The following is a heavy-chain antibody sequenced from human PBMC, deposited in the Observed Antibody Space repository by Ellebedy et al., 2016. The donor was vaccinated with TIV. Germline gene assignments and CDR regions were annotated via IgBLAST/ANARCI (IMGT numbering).Heavy chain of an antibody. Sequence: GGSLRLSCAASGFSFRSYWMTWVRQAPGKGLEWVANINQDATKRFYVDSVEGRFTISRDNAKNSLFLQMNGLRAEDTAVYYCAKDGSYGDYLSPAHASVMWGQGTVVSVSS. V-gene: IGHV3-7*01. CDR2: INQDATKR. CDR1: GFSFRSYW. D-gene: IGHD4-17*01. CDR3: AKDGSYGDYLSPAHASVM. J-gene: IGHJ3*02.